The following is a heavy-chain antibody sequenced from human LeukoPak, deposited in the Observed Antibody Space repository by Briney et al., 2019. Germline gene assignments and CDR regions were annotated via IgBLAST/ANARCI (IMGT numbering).Heavy chain of an antibody. V-gene: IGHV1-24*01. CDR3: ATVRLRFLEWLSQNYGMDV. J-gene: IGHJ6*02. CDR2: FDPEDGET. Sequence: ASVKVSCTVSGYTLTELSMHWVRQAPGKGLEWMGGFDPEDGETIYAQKFQGRVTMTEDTSTDTAYMELSSLRSEDTAVYYCATVRLRFLEWLSQNYGMDVWGQGTTVTVSS. CDR1: GYTLTELS. D-gene: IGHD3-3*01.